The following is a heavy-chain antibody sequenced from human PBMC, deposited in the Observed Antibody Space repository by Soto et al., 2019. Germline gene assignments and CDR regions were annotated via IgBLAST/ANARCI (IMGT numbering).Heavy chain of an antibody. CDR3: AKDREAVAGPRVNWFDP. Sequence: HPGXSLRLSGAASGVTFSSDGIHWVLQAPGKGLEWVAVISYNGKNKCYADSVKGRGTSYRDNSKNTLYLQMNSMRAEETAVYYCAKDREAVAGPRVNWFDPWGQGTLVTVSS. CDR2: ISYNGKNK. J-gene: IGHJ5*02. V-gene: IGHV3-30*18. CDR1: GVTFSSDG. D-gene: IGHD6-19*01.